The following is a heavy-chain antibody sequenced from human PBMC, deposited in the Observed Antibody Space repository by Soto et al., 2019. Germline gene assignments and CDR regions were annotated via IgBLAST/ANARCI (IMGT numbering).Heavy chain of an antibody. CDR2: ISGSGGST. D-gene: IGHD3-3*01. J-gene: IGHJ5*02. CDR3: AKDRGPYDFWSGYGA. V-gene: IGHV3-23*01. Sequence: EVQLLESGGGLVQPGGSLRLSCAASGFTFSSYAMSWVRQAPGKGLEWVSAISGSGGSTYYADSVKGRFIISRDNSKNTLYLQMNSLRAEDTAVYYCAKDRGPYDFWSGYGAWGQGTLVTVSS. CDR1: GFTFSSYA.